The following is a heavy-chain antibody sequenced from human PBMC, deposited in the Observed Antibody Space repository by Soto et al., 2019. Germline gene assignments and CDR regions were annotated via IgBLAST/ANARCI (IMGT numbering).Heavy chain of an antibody. D-gene: IGHD3-22*01. J-gene: IGHJ4*02. CDR3: AKESSGPYFDY. Sequence: GGSLRLSCAASGFTFSSYGMHWVRQAPGKGLEWVSGISGSGASPYYADSVKGRFTISRDNSKNTLYLQMNSLRAEDTAVYYCAKESSGPYFDYWGQGTLVTVSS. CDR1: GFTFSSYG. V-gene: IGHV3-23*01. CDR2: ISGSGASP.